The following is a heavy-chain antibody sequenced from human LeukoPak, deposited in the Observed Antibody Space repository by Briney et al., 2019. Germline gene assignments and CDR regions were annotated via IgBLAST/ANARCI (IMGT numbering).Heavy chain of an antibody. D-gene: IGHD5-18*01. Sequence: GGSLRLSCAVSGFTFRSLGMHWVRQAPGKGLEWVAFLHKDGSRDYYADSVKGRFTISRDTSTNTLYLQMNSLRIEDTAVYYCARDPSGRSYGFVDYWGQGTLVTVSS. V-gene: IGHV3-30*02. CDR2: LHKDGSRD. CDR1: GFTFRSLG. CDR3: ARDPSGRSYGFVDY. J-gene: IGHJ4*02.